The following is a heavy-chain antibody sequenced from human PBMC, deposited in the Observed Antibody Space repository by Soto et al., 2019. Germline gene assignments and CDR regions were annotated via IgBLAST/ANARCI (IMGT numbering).Heavy chain of an antibody. CDR1: GFTFSSYD. V-gene: IGHV3-13*04. CDR3: GRGGYGSGTNFDY. Sequence: EVQLVESGGGLVQPGGSLRLSCAASGFTFSSYDMHWVRQATGKGLEWVSAIGTAGDTYYPGSVKGRFTISRENAKNSLYLQMNSLRAGDTAVYYCGRGGYGSGTNFDYWGQGTLVTVSS. J-gene: IGHJ4*02. CDR2: IGTAGDT. D-gene: IGHD3-10*01.